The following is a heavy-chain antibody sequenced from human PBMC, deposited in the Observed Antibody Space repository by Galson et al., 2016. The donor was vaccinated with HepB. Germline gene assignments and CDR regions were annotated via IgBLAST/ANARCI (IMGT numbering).Heavy chain of an antibody. Sequence: SVKVSCKASGGTFSTYAFSWVRQAPGQGLEWVGRSVPILGMANYAQKFQGRVTITGDKSTNTSYMELSSLRSEDTAVYYCARDAVAVGGTLHFYYYGMDVWGQGTTVTVSS. CDR3: ARDAVAVGGTLHFYYYGMDV. D-gene: IGHD6-13*01. J-gene: IGHJ6*02. CDR2: SVPILGMA. V-gene: IGHV1-69*04. CDR1: GGTFSTYA.